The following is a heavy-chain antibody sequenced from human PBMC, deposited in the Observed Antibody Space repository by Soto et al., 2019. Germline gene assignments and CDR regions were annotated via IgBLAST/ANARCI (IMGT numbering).Heavy chain of an antibody. CDR3: ARMASAGTLNWFDP. V-gene: IGHV1-8*02. Sequence: VKVSCKASGYTFINFDISWVRQAAGQGLEWLGWMNPGSGKTGYASKFQGRVAMTRDASTGTSHLELSSLTSDDTAVYYCARMASAGTLNWFDPWGQGTLVTVSS. CDR2: MNPGSGKT. J-gene: IGHJ5*02. D-gene: IGHD6-13*01. CDR1: GYTFINFD.